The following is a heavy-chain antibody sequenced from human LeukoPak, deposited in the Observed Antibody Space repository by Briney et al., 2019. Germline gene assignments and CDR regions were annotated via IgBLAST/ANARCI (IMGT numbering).Heavy chain of an antibody. CDR2: IIPIFGTA. Sequence: SVKVSCKASGGTFSSYTISWVRQPPGQGLEWMGGIIPIFGTANYAQKLQGSVTITAVESTSTAYMELSSLRSEDTAVYYCARAGYRGYDYCFDYWGQGTLVTVSS. CDR3: ARAGYRGYDYCFDY. CDR1: GGTFSSYT. D-gene: IGHD5-12*01. V-gene: IGHV1-69*13. J-gene: IGHJ4*02.